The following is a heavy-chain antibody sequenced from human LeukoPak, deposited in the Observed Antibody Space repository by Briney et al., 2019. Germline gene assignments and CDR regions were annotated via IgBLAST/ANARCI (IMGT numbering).Heavy chain of an antibody. Sequence: PGGSLRLSCAASGFTFSSYAMSWVRQAPGKGLEWVSAISGSGGSTYYADSVKGRFTISRDNSKNTLYLQMNSLRAEDTAVYYCAKVGFPYYYYGMDVWGQGTTVTVSS. D-gene: IGHD3-10*01. CDR2: ISGSGGST. V-gene: IGHV3-23*01. J-gene: IGHJ6*02. CDR1: GFTFSSYA. CDR3: AKVGFPYYYYGMDV.